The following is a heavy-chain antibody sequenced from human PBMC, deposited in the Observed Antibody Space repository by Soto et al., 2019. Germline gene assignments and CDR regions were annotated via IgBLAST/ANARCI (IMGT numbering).Heavy chain of an antibody. CDR1: GFTFSNAW. Sequence: PGGSLRLSCAAPGFTFSNAWMNWGRQAPGKGLEWVGRIKSKSDAGTTDHAAPVKGTFTISRDDSKNTLYLQMNSLKTEDTAVYYCTTDGRTEPDYWGLGTLVTVSS. CDR2: IKSKSDAGTT. V-gene: IGHV3-15*07. CDR3: TTDGRTEPDY. J-gene: IGHJ4*02.